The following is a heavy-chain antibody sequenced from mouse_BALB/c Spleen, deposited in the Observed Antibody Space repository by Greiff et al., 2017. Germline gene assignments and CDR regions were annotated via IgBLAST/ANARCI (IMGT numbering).Heavy chain of an antibody. CDR2: IRSKSNNYAT. Sequence: EVQRVESGGGLVQPKGSLKLSCAASGFTFNPYAMNWVRQAPGTGLEWVARIRSKSNNYATYYADSVKDRFTISRDDSQSMLYLQMNNLKTEDTAMYYCVRQGFDYWGQGTTLTVSS. V-gene: IGHV10-1*02. CDR1: GFTFNPYA. J-gene: IGHJ2*01. CDR3: VRQGFDY.